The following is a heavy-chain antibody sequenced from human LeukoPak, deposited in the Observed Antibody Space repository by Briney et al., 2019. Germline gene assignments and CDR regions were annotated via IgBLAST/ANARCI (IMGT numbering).Heavy chain of an antibody. Sequence: PPETLSLTCAVSGGSISSYYWSWIRQPPGKGLEWIGYIYYSGSTNYNPSPKSRVTISVDTSKNQFSLKLSSVTAADTTVYYCARGVSVRFLEWLLTGLYFDYWGQGTLVTVSS. D-gene: IGHD3-3*01. CDR3: ARGVSVRFLEWLLTGLYFDY. CDR1: GGSISSYY. V-gene: IGHV4-59*01. CDR2: IYYSGST. J-gene: IGHJ4*02.